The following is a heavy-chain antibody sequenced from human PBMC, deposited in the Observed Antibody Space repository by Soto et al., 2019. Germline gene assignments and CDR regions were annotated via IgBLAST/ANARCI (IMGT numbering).Heavy chain of an antibody. CDR3: ARDGETGTTYLYDAFDI. CDR1: GGSISSGDYY. J-gene: IGHJ3*02. V-gene: IGHV4-30-4*01. CDR2: IYYSGST. Sequence: QVQLQESGPGLVKPSQTLSLTCTVSGGSISSGDYYWSWIRQPPGKGLEWIGYIYYSGSTYYNPSLKSRVTISVDTAKSQFSLELSSVTAADTAVYYCARDGETGTTYLYDAFDIWGQGTMVTVSS. D-gene: IGHD1-7*01.